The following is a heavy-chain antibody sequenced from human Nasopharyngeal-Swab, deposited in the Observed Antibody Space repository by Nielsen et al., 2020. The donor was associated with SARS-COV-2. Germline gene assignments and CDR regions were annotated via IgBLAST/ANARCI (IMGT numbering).Heavy chain of an antibody. J-gene: IGHJ6*02. CDR2: IFHSGGA. V-gene: IGHV4-4*02. CDR3: ARDAKYRGSGSYVNYYYYGMDV. D-gene: IGHD3-10*01. CDR1: GGSISNDNW. Sequence: SETLSLTCAVSGGSISNDNWWSWVRQPPEKGLEWIGEIFHSGGANYNPSLKSRVTMSVDKSRNQFSLKLSSVTAADTAVYYCARDAKYRGSGSYVNYYYYGMDVWGQGTTVTVSS.